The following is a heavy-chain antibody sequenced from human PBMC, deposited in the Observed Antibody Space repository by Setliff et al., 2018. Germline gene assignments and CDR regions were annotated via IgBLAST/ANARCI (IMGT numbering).Heavy chain of an antibody. J-gene: IGHJ5*02. Sequence: PSETLSLTCAVPGYSISSGYYWGWIRQPPGKGLEWIGSIYHSGSTYYNPSLKSRVTISVDTSKNQFSLKLSSVTAADTAVYYCARHVLGYSSSYNWFDPWGQGTLVTVSS. D-gene: IGHD6-6*01. V-gene: IGHV4-38-2*01. CDR1: GYSISSGYY. CDR3: ARHVLGYSSSYNWFDP. CDR2: IYHSGST.